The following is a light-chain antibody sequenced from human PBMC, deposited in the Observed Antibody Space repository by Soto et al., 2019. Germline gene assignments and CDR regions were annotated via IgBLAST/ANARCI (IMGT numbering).Light chain of an antibody. CDR1: QRISSY. CDR2: AAS. V-gene: IGKV1-39*01. Sequence: DIQMTQSPASLSASVGDRVTITFRASQRISSYLNWYQQKPGKAPRLLIYAASSLQSGVPSRLRCSGSGKDLTRTNSSLQSEDFATYHCQQTYSIQRTLGQGTQVDIK. CDR3: QQTYSIQRT. J-gene: IGKJ1*01.